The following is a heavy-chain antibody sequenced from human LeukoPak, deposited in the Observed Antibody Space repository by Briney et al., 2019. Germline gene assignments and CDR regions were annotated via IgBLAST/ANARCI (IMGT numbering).Heavy chain of an antibody. Sequence: GGSLRLSCAASGFTFSSYSMNWVRQAPGKGLEWVSSISSGSSYIFYADSVKGRFTISRDNAKNSLYLQMNSLRAEDTAVYYCARDYYDSSGYYPDYWGQGTLVTVSS. D-gene: IGHD3-22*01. CDR1: GFTFSSYS. J-gene: IGHJ4*02. CDR2: ISSGSSYI. CDR3: ARDYYDSSGYYPDY. V-gene: IGHV3-21*01.